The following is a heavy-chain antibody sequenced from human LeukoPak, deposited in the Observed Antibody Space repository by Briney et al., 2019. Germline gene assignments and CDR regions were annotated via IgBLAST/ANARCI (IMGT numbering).Heavy chain of an antibody. J-gene: IGHJ6*02. CDR3: GRHVSNGWDYHYGLDV. D-gene: IGHD6-19*01. V-gene: IGHV4-39*01. CDR2: AYYTGEI. Sequence: PSETLSLTCPVSGGSVASTGCYWGWIRQSPGKGLEWICSAYYTGEIYSTPSLKSRLTISVATSKNQFALTLTSVTAADTAVYYCGRHVSNGWDYHYGLDVWGQGTTVTVSS. CDR1: GGSVASTGCY.